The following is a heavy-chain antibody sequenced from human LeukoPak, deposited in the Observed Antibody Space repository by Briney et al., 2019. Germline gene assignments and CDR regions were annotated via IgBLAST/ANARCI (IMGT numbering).Heavy chain of an antibody. CDR2: ISYDGSNK. V-gene: IGHV3-30*18. CDR3: AKDISYYYYGMDV. CDR1: GFTFSSYG. J-gene: IGHJ6*02. Sequence: GGSLRLSCAASGFTFSSYGMHWVRQAPGKGLEWVVVISYDGSNKYYADSVKGRFTIPRDNSKNTLYLQMNSLRAEDTAVYYCAKDISYYYYGMDVWGQGTTVTVSS.